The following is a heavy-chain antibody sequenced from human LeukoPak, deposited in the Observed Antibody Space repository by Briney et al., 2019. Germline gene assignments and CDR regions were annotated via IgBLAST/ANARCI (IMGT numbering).Heavy chain of an antibody. CDR2: ISGSGGST. Sequence: GGSLRLSCAASGFTFSSYAMSWVRQAPGKGLEWVSAISGSGGSTYYADSVKGRFTISRDNSKNTLCLQMNSLRAEDTAVYYCAKDHGYSSGWYGDYWGQGTLVTVSS. V-gene: IGHV3-23*01. D-gene: IGHD6-19*01. CDR1: GFTFSSYA. CDR3: AKDHGYSSGWYGDY. J-gene: IGHJ4*02.